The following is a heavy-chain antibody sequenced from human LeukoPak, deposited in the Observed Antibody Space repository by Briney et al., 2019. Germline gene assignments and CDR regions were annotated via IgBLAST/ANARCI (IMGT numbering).Heavy chain of an antibody. J-gene: IGHJ4*02. Sequence: SETLSLTCSVSGDSITYFYWGWIRQPPGKGLEWIGSIYYSGSTYYNPSLKSRVTISVDTSKNQFSLKLSSVTAADTAVYYCARDNGWIQLWLPSYYFDYWGQGTLVTVSS. CDR2: IYYSGST. CDR3: ARDNGWIQLWLPSYYFDY. V-gene: IGHV4-39*07. CDR1: GDSITYFY. D-gene: IGHD5-18*01.